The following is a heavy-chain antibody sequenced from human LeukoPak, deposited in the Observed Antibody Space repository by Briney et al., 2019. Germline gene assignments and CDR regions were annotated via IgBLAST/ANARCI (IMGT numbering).Heavy chain of an antibody. J-gene: IGHJ4*02. V-gene: IGHV4-59*08. CDR3: ARHERGAENLHY. Sequence: PSETLSLTCTVSGASISNYYWSWIRHPPGKGLECIGYVSYSGRTNHNPSLKSRVTISADTSKNQFSLKLTSVTAADTAVYYCARHERGAENLHYWGQGTLVTVSS. CDR1: GASISNYY. D-gene: IGHD1-1*01. CDR2: VSYSGRT.